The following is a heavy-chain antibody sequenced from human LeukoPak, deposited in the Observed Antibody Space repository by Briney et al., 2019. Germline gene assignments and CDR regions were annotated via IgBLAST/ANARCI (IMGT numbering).Heavy chain of an antibody. CDR3: AKVVAFYYDSSGYYYFDY. CDR1: GFTFNNYA. V-gene: IGHV3-23*01. Sequence: GGSLRLSCAASGFTFNNYAMSWVRQAPGKGLEWVSAVSGSGGSTYYADSVKGRLTISRDNSKNTLYLQMNSLRAEDAAVYYCAKVVAFYYDSSGYYYFDYWGQGTLVTVSS. D-gene: IGHD3-22*01. CDR2: VSGSGGST. J-gene: IGHJ4*02.